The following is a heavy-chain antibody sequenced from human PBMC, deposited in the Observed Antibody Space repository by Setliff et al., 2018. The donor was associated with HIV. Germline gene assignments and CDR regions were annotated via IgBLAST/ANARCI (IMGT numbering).Heavy chain of an antibody. CDR2: IKSKTDGGTT. CDR3: TTEISSKGGATSY. Sequence: GGSLRLSCAAPGFTFSNAWMSWVRQAPGKGLEWVGRIKSKTDGGTTDYAAPVKGRFTISRDDSKNTLYLQMNSLKTEDTAVYYCTTEISSKGGATSYWGQGTLVTVSS. V-gene: IGHV3-15*01. J-gene: IGHJ4*02. CDR1: GFTFSNAW. D-gene: IGHD1-26*01.